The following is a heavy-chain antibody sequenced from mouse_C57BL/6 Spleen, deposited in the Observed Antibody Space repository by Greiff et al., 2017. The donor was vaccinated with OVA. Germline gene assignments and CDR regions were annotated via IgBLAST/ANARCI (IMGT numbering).Heavy chain of an antibody. J-gene: IGHJ4*01. D-gene: IGHD2-3*01. CDR1: GYTFTSYW. Sequence: QVQLQQSGAELVRPGSSVKLSCKASGYTFTSYWMHWVKQRPIQGLEWIGNIDPSDSETHYNQKFKDKATLTVDTSSSTAYMQLSSLTSEDSAVYDCARSGLLRYYYAMDYWGQGTSVTVSS. CDR3: ARSGLLRYYYAMDY. CDR2: IDPSDSET. V-gene: IGHV1-52*01.